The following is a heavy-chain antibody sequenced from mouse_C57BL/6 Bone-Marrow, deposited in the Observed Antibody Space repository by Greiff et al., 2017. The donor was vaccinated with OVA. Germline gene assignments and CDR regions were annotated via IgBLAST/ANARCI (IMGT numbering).Heavy chain of an antibody. Sequence: EVPLQQSGAELVRPGASVKLSCTASGFNIKDAYMHWVKQRPEQGLEWIGWIDPENGDTEYASKFQGKATITAEPSSNTAYLQLSSLTSEDTAVYYCTTRGDYDAWFAYWGQGTLVTVSA. D-gene: IGHD2-4*01. CDR2: IDPENGDT. CDR1: GFNIKDAY. V-gene: IGHV14-4*01. J-gene: IGHJ3*01. CDR3: TTRGDYDAWFAY.